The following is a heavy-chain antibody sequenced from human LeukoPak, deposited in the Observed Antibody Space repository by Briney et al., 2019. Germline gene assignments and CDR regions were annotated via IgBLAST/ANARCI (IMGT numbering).Heavy chain of an antibody. Sequence: GASVKVSCKASGYTFTSYGISWVRQAPGQGLEWMGWISAYNGNTNYAQKLQGRVTMTTDTSTSTAYMELSRLRSDDTAVYYCARVKWIQLWLCAFDIWGQGTMVTVSS. V-gene: IGHV1-18*01. CDR3: ARVKWIQLWLCAFDI. CDR1: GYTFTSYG. CDR2: ISAYNGNT. J-gene: IGHJ3*02. D-gene: IGHD5-18*01.